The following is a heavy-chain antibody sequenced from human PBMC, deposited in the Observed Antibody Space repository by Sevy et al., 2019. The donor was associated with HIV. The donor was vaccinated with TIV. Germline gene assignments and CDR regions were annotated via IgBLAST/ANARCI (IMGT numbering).Heavy chain of an antibody. Sequence: SETLSLTCIVSGDSITSFYWSWIRQPPGKGLEWIGYIYYSGSTNYNPSLKSRVTISLDTSENQFSLKLSSVTAADTAVYYCARQKYGDYVDYWGQGTLVTVSS. D-gene: IGHD4-17*01. CDR1: GDSITSFY. J-gene: IGHJ4*02. CDR3: ARQKYGDYVDY. V-gene: IGHV4-59*08. CDR2: IYYSGST.